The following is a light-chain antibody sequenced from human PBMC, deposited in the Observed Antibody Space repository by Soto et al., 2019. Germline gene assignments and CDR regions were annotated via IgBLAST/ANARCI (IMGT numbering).Light chain of an antibody. CDR1: QSISSS. CDR2: GAS. J-gene: IGKJ1*01. CDR3: HQYNAWPGT. Sequence: EILMTRSPATLSVSPGERATLSCRASQSISSSLAWYQQKPGQAPRLLIYGASTRATGIPARISGSGSGTHFTLTISSLQSEDFGTYYCHQYNAWPGTFGQGTKVDIK. V-gene: IGKV3-15*01.